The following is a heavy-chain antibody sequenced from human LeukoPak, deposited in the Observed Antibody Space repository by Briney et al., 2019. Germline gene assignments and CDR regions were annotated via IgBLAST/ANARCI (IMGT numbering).Heavy chain of an antibody. J-gene: IGHJ5*02. CDR2: INHSGST. CDR1: GGSFSGYY. CDR3: ARGDLGSFWFDP. D-gene: IGHD3-16*01. V-gene: IGHV4-34*01. Sequence: PSETLSLTCAVYGGSFSGYYWSWIRQPPGKGLEWIGEINHSGSTNYNPSLKSRVTISVDTSKNQFSLKLSSVTAADTAAYYCARGDLGSFWFDPWGQGTLVTVSS.